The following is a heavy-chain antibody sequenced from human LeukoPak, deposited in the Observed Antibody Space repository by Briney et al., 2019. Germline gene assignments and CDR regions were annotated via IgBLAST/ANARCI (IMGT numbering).Heavy chain of an antibody. J-gene: IGHJ6*02. V-gene: IGHV4-59*01. D-gene: IGHD2-21*02. Sequence: KPSETLSLTCTVSGGSISSYYWSWIRQPPGKGLEWIGYIYYSGSTNYNPSLKSRVTISVDTSKNQFSLKLSSVTAADTAVYYCARLVVTATPGDYGMDVWGQGTTVTVSS. CDR2: IYYSGST. CDR3: ARLVVTATPGDYGMDV. CDR1: GGSISSYY.